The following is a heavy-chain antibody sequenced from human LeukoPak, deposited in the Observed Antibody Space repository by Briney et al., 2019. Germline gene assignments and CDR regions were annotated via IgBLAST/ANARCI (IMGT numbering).Heavy chain of an antibody. D-gene: IGHD3-10*01. Sequence: ASVKVSCKASGYTFTSYAMHWVRQAPGQRLEWMGWINAGNGNTKYSQKFQGRVTITRDTSASTAYMELSSPRSEDTAVYYCARELYYYGSGKMGYWGQGTLVTVSS. CDR3: ARELYYYGSGKMGY. CDR1: GYTFTSYA. V-gene: IGHV1-3*01. CDR2: INAGNGNT. J-gene: IGHJ4*02.